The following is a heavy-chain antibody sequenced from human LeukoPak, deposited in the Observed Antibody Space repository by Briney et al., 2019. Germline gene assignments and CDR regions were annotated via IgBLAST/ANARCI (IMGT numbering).Heavy chain of an antibody. CDR1: GYTFTSYA. V-gene: IGHV1-3*01. CDR2: INAGNGNT. J-gene: IGHJ4*02. CDR3: ARGYDILTGYYSFDY. D-gene: IGHD3-9*01. Sequence: ASVKVSCRASGYTFTSYAMHWVRQAPGQRLEWMGWINAGNGNTKYSQKFLGRVTITRDTSARTAYMELSSLRSEDTAVYYCARGYDILTGYYSFDYWGQGTLVTVSS.